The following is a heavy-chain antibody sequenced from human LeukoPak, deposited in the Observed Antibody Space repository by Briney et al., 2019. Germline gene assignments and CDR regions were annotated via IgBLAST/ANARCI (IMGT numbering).Heavy chain of an antibody. CDR1: GFTFSDYA. J-gene: IGHJ4*02. CDR2: FKTKYNQV. CDR3: ARGGKPDY. V-gene: IGHV3-23*05. Sequence: GGSLRLSCVASGFTFSDYAMNWVRQAPGKGLEWVSTFKTKYNQVYYAESVRGRFTISTDNSKKTVYLQMNSLRAEDTAVYYCARGGKPDYWGQGTLVTVSS.